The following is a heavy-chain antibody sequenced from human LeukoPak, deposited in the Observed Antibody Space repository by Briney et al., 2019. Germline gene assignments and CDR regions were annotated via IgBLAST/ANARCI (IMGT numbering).Heavy chain of an antibody. J-gene: IGHJ6*03. CDR1: GFTFSDYY. D-gene: IGHD3-3*01. CDR3: ARDPRSGPSNYYMDV. Sequence: PGGSLRLSCAASGFTFSDYYMSWIRQAPGKGLEWVSYISSSGSTIYYADSVKGRFTISRDNAKNSLYLQMNSLRAEDTAVYYCARDPRSGPSNYYMDVWGKGTTVTVSS. V-gene: IGHV3-11*04. CDR2: ISSSGSTI.